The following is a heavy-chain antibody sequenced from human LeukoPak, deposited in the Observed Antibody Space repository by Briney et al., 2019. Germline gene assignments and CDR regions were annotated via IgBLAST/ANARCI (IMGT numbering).Heavy chain of an antibody. CDR3: AGHHPRNTVDF. V-gene: IGHV4-59*08. J-gene: IGHJ4*02. D-gene: IGHD2-8*02. Sequence: SETLSLTCTASGGSISSYYGSWIRQPPGKGLEWIAYISDIGSINYNPSLKSRVTISLDTSKNQFSLKLSSVTAADTAVYYCAGHHPRNTVDFWGQGTLVTVSS. CDR1: GGSISSYY. CDR2: ISDIGSI.